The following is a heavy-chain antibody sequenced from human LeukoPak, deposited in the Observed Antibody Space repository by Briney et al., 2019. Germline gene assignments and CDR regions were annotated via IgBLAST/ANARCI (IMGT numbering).Heavy chain of an antibody. J-gene: IGHJ6*03. D-gene: IGHD5-24*01. CDR3: ARGWRWLQLSGDYYYMDV. Sequence: GGSLRLSCAASGFTVSSNYMSWVRQAPGKGLEWVSVIYSGGSTYYADSVKGRFTISRDNSKNTLYPQMNSLRAEDTAVYYCARGWRWLQLSGDYYYMDVWGKGTTVTVSS. CDR2: IYSGGST. V-gene: IGHV3-53*01. CDR1: GFTVSSNY.